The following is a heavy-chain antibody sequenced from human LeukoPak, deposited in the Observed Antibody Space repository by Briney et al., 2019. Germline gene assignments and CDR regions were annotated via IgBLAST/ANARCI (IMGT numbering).Heavy chain of an antibody. CDR3: AKAGGSIRAFDP. V-gene: IGHV3-23*01. J-gene: IGHJ5*02. Sequence: GGSLRLSCEASGFTFSTYAMSWVRQAPGKGLEWVSAISNSATETYYADSVKGRFTISRDNSRDTLYLQMNSLRGDDTAVYYCAKAGGSIRAFDPWGQGTLVTVSS. CDR1: GFTFSTYA. D-gene: IGHD6-13*01. CDR2: ISNSATET.